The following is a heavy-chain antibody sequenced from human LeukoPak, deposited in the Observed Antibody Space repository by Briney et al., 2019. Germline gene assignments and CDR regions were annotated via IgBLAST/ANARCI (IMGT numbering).Heavy chain of an antibody. Sequence: SVKVSCKASGGTFSSYAISWVRQAPGQGLEWMGRIIPIFGIANYAQKFQGRVTITADKSTSTAYMELSSLRSEDTAVYYCARRFYDSSGETWGQGTLVTVSS. D-gene: IGHD3-22*01. CDR2: IIPIFGIA. CDR3: ARRFYDSSGET. CDR1: GGTFSSYA. J-gene: IGHJ5*02. V-gene: IGHV1-69*04.